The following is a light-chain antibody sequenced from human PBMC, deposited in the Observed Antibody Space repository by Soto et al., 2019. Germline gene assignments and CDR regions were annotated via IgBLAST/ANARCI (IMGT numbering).Light chain of an antibody. Sequence: EIVLTQSPVTLSLSPGERATLSCRASQSVSSSYLAWYQQKPGQAPRLLIYGASSRATGIPDRFSGSVSGTDFTLTISRLEPEDFAVYYCQQYGSSPGTFGQGTKVEI. CDR1: QSVSSSY. CDR2: GAS. CDR3: QQYGSSPGT. V-gene: IGKV3-20*01. J-gene: IGKJ1*01.